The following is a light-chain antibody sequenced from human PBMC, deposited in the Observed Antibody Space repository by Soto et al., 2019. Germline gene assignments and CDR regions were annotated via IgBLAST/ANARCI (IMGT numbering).Light chain of an antibody. J-gene: IGKJ2*01. CDR1: QSVSNY. CDR2: DAS. CDR3: QRGSNWPPYT. Sequence: EIVLTQSPGTLSLSPGERATLSCRASQSVSNYLAWYQQKPGQAPRLLIYDASNRATGVPARFSGSGSGTDFTLTISSLEPEDFGGYYCQRGSNWPPYTFGQGTKLEIK. V-gene: IGKV3-11*01.